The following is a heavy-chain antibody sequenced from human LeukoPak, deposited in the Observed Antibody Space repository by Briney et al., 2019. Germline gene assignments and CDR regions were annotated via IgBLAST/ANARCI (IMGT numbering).Heavy chain of an antibody. J-gene: IGHJ4*02. V-gene: IGHV1-8*03. CDR2: MNPNSGNT. CDR1: GYTSTSYD. CDR3: ARVVGDYNGLFDY. Sequence: GASVKVSCKASGYTSTSYDINWVRQATGQGLEWMGWMNPNSGNTGYAQKFQGRVTITRNTSISTAYMELSSLRSEDTAVYYCARVVGDYNGLFDYWGQGTLVTVSS. D-gene: IGHD3-16*01.